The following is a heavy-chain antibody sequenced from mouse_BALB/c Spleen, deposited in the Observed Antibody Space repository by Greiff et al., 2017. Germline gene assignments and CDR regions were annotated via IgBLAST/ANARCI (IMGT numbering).Heavy chain of an antibody. V-gene: IGHV5-6-5*01. Sequence: EVQGVESGGGLVKPGGSLKLSCAASGFTFSSYAMSWVRQTPEKRLEWVASISSGGSTYYPDSVKGRFTISRDNARNILYLQMSSLRSEDTAMYYCARGRTGYWYFDVWGAGTTVTVSS. J-gene: IGHJ1*01. CDR1: GFTFSSYA. D-gene: IGHD4-1*01. CDR3: ARGRTGYWYFDV. CDR2: ISSGGST.